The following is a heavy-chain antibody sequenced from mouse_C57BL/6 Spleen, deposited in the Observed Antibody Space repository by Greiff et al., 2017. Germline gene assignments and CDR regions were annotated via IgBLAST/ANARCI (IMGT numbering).Heavy chain of an antibody. Sequence: DVQLVESEGGLVQPGSSMKLSCTASGFTFSDYYMAWVRQVPEKGLEWVANINYDGSSTYYLDSLKSRFIISRDNAKNILYLQMSSLKSEDTATYYCARDLGDYYGSSYNYFDYWGQGTTLTVSS. CDR2: INYDGSST. J-gene: IGHJ2*01. CDR1: GFTFSDYY. D-gene: IGHD1-1*01. V-gene: IGHV5-16*01. CDR3: ARDLGDYYGSSYNYFDY.